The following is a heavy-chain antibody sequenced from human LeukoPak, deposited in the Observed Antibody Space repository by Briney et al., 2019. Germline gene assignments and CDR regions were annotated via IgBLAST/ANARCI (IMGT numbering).Heavy chain of an antibody. Sequence: GGSLRLSCAASGFTFSSYSMNWVRQAPGKGLEWVSYISSSSTTIYYADSVKGRFTISRDNAKKPLYLQMNSLRDEDTAVYYCARNRNYYGSGSSDYWGQGTLVTVSS. CDR1: GFTFSSYS. J-gene: IGHJ4*02. D-gene: IGHD3-10*01. CDR3: ARNRNYYGSGSSDY. CDR2: ISSSSTTI. V-gene: IGHV3-48*02.